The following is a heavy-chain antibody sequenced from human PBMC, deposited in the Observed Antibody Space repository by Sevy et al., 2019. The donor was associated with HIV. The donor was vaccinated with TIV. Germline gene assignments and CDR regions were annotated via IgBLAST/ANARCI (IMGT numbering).Heavy chain of an antibody. V-gene: IGHV3-23*01. CDR1: XXXFNIYS. D-gene: IGHD2-8*01. J-gene: IGHJ4*02. CDR3: AREGCTRPXDX. CDR2: LSFGCGKI. Sequence: GGSLRLSCVVSXXXFNIYSMSWVRXAPGKGLEWVSTLSFGCGKINYADSVKGRFIISRDDSKNTLYLQMNSLRAEDTAVYFCAREGCTRPXDXWGQGTLVTVSS.